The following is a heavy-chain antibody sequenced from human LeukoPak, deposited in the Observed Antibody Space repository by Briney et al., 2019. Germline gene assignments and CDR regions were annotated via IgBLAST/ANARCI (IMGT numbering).Heavy chain of an antibody. Sequence: PSETLSLTCTVSGGSINTPNYYWGWIRQPPGKGLEWIGEINHSGSTNYNPSLKSRVTISVDTSKNQFSLKLSSVTAADTAVYHCARGQLWSTLVPRGWYFDLWGRGTLVTVSS. CDR3: ARGQLWSTLVPRGWYFDL. CDR2: INHSGST. V-gene: IGHV4-39*07. J-gene: IGHJ2*01. CDR1: GGSINTPNYY. D-gene: IGHD5-18*01.